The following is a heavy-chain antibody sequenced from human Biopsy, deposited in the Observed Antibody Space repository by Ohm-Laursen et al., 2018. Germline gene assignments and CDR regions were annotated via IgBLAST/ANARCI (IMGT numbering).Heavy chain of an antibody. D-gene: IGHD3-22*01. Sequence: SLRLSCAASGFTFTNYGMHWVRQAPGKGLEWVATMSYDGTQNYYGDSVKGRFTISRDNSKNTLYLQMNSLRAEDTAVYYCAKDYRDSRGIFGIVVVRPLDYWGQGSLVTVSS. V-gene: IGHV3-30*18. CDR3: AKDYRDSRGIFGIVVVRPLDY. CDR1: GFTFTNYG. J-gene: IGHJ4*02. CDR2: MSYDGTQN.